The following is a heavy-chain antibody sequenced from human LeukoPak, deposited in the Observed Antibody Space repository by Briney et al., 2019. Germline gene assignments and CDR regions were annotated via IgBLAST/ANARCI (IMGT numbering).Heavy chain of an antibody. Sequence: SVKVSCKASGYTFTSYGISWVRQAPGQGLEWMGGIIPIFGTANYAQKFQGRVTITTDESTSTAYMELSSLRSEDTAVYYCAALESNWFDPWGQGTLVTVSS. J-gene: IGHJ5*02. V-gene: IGHV1-69*05. CDR1: GYTFTSYG. CDR2: IIPIFGTA. CDR3: AALESNWFDP.